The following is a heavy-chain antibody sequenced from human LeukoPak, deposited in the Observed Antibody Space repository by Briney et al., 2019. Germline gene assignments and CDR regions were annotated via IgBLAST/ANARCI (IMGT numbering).Heavy chain of an antibody. CDR2: IYNAGTT. Sequence: SETLSLTCTVSGGSINTYYRGWIRQPPGKGLEWIGCIYNAGTTNYNPSLKSRVTISADTSKNQFSLKLSSVTAADTAVYYCASTNFLLGYYYYGMDVWGPGTTVTVS. CDR1: GGSINTYY. CDR3: ASTNFLLGYYYYGMDV. D-gene: IGHD2/OR15-2a*01. V-gene: IGHV4-59*08. J-gene: IGHJ6*02.